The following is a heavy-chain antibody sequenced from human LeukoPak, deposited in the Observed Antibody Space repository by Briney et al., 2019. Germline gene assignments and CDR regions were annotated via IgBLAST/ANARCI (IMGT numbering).Heavy chain of an antibody. CDR2: IYYSGST. CDR3: TREVRSAWASFDP. D-gene: IGHD1-26*01. Sequence: SETLSLTCTVSGGSISSYYWSWIRQPPGKGLEWIGYIYYSGSTNYNPSLKSRVTISVDTSKNQFSLKLSSVTAADTAVYYCTREVRSAWASFDPWGQGTLVIVSS. V-gene: IGHV4-59*12. J-gene: IGHJ5*02. CDR1: GGSISSYY.